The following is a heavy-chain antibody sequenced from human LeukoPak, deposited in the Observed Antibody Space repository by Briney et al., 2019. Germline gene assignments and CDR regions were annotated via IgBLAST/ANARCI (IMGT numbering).Heavy chain of an antibody. CDR2: ISGSGGST. V-gene: IGHV3-23*01. J-gene: IGHJ4*02. CDR3: AKDPWAAAVRGYFDY. CDR1: GFTVSSNY. D-gene: IGHD6-13*01. Sequence: GGSLRLSCAASGFTVSSNYMSWVRQAPGKGLEWVSAISGSGGSTYYADSVKGRFTISRDNSKNTLYLQMNSLRAEDTAVYYCAKDPWAAAVRGYFDYWGQGTLVTVSS.